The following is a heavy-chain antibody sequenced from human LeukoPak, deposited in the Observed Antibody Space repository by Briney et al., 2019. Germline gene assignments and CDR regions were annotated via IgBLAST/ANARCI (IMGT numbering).Heavy chain of an antibody. CDR3: ARPRYGSGSYYSP. V-gene: IGHV1-18*01. CDR1: GYTFTSYG. CDR2: ISAYNGNT. J-gene: IGHJ5*02. Sequence: ASVKVSCKASGYTFTSYGISWGRQGPGPGLEWMGWISAYNGNTNYAQKLQGRVTMTTDTSTSTPYMELRSLRSDDAAVYYCARPRYGSGSYYSPWGQGTLVTVSS. D-gene: IGHD3-10*01.